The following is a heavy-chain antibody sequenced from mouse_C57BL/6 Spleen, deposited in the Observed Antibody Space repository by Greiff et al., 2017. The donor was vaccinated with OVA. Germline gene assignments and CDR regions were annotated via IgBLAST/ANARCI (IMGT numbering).Heavy chain of an antibody. V-gene: IGHV1-19*01. CDR3: ARGDYYFDY. J-gene: IGHJ2*01. CDR2: INPYSGGT. CDR1: GYTFTDYY. Sequence: VQLQQSGPVLVKPGASVKMSCKASGYTFTDYYMNWVKQSHGKSLEWIGVINPYSGGTSYNQKFKGKATLTVDKSSSTAYMELNSLTSEDSAVYYCARGDYYFDYWGQGTTLTVSS.